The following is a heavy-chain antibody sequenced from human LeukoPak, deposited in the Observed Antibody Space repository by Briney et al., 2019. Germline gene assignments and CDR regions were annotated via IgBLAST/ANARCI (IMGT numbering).Heavy chain of an antibody. CDR3: ATRGRDREFDY. CDR2: VSDSGGMT. D-gene: IGHD1-26*01. CDR1: AFTFRTYA. J-gene: IGHJ4*02. V-gene: IGHV3-23*01. Sequence: GGSLRLSCVASAFTFRTYAMSWVRQAPGKGLEWISGVSDSGGMTNYADSVKGRFTISRDNSKNTLYLQMSSLRAEDTAIYYCATRGRDREFDYWGQGTLVTVSS.